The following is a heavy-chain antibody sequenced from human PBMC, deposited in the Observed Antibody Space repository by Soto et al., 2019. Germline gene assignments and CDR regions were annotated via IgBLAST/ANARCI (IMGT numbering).Heavy chain of an antibody. V-gene: IGHV1-69*01. Sequence: QVQLVQSGAEVKKPGSSVKVSCKASGGTFSSFAISWVRQAPGQGLEWMGGIIPIFGTTNYEEKFQGRVTITADDSTSTADMEVTTLRSEDTAVYYCARDRDHTSDPWGQGTLVTVPS. CDR1: GGTFSSFA. CDR3: ARDRDHTSDP. CDR2: IIPIFGTT. J-gene: IGHJ5*02.